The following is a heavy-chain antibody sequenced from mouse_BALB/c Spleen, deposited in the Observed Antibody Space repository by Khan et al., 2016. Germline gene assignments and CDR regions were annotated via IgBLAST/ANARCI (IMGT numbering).Heavy chain of an antibody. J-gene: IGHJ4*01. V-gene: IGHV14-3*02. CDR2: IDPANGNT. CDR3: ARGYAMDY. Sequence: VQLKQSGAELVKPGASVKLSCTAAGFNIKDTYMHWVKQRPEQGLEWIGRIDPANGNTKYDPKFQGKATITADTSSNTAYLQLSSLTSEDTAVYFCARGYAMDYWGQGTSVTVSS. CDR1: GFNIKDTY.